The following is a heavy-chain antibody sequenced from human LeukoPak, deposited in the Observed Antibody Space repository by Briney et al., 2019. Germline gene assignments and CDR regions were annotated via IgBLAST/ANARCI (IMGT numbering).Heavy chain of an antibody. V-gene: IGHV1-24*01. D-gene: IGHD2-15*01. Sequence: ASVKVSCKVSGYTLTELSMHWVRQAPGKGLEWMGDFDPEDGETIYAQKFQGRVTMTEDTSTDTAYMELSSLRSEDTAVYYCATDAPYCSGGSCYLLNWGQGTLVTVSS. J-gene: IGHJ4*02. CDR1: GYTLTELS. CDR3: ATDAPYCSGGSCYLLN. CDR2: FDPEDGET.